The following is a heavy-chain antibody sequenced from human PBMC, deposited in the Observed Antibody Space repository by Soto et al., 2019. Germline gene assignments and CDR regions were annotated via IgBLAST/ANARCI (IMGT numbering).Heavy chain of an antibody. V-gene: IGHV1-69*02. CDR3: ARGPVGGAFDI. CDR2: IIPILGIA. Sequence: SVKVSCKASGGTFSSYTISWVRQAPGQGLEWMGRIIPILGIANYAQKFQGRVTITADKSTSTAYMELSSLRSEDTAVYYCARGPVGGAFDIWGQGTMVTVSS. CDR1: GGTFSSYT. D-gene: IGHD2-15*01. J-gene: IGHJ3*02.